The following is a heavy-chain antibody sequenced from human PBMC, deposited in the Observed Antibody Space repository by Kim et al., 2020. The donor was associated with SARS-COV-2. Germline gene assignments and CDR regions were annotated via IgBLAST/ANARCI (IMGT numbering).Heavy chain of an antibody. CDR3: ARGQTYYDFWGSPVRYYGMDV. J-gene: IGHJ6*02. CDR1: GGSFSGYY. V-gene: IGHV4-34*01. Sequence: SETLSLTCAVYGGSFSGYYWSWIRQPPGKGLEWIGEINHSGSTNYNPSLKSRVTISVDTSKNQFSLKLSSVTAADTAVYYCARGQTYYDFWGSPVRYYGMDVWGQGTTVTVSS. CDR2: INHSGST. D-gene: IGHD3-3*01.